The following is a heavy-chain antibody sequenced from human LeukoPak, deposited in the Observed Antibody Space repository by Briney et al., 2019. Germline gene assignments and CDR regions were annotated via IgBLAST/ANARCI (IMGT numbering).Heavy chain of an antibody. CDR2: IIGSGGIT. J-gene: IGHJ6*03. CDR1: GFTFSNYG. Sequence: GGTLRLSCAAPGFTFSNYGMNWVRQAPGKGLEWISGIIGSGGITYYADSVKGRFTISRDNSKNTLYLQMNSLRAEDTAVYYCAKDGYCSSTSCYSGPPLKDYYYYMDVWGKGTTVTVSS. V-gene: IGHV3-23*01. D-gene: IGHD2-2*01. CDR3: AKDGYCSSTSCYSGPPLKDYYYYMDV.